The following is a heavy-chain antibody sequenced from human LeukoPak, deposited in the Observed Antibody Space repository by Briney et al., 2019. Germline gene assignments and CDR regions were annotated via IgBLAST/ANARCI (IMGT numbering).Heavy chain of an antibody. Sequence: PGGSLRLSCATSGFIYKDYAMNWVRQAPGKGLEWVASISPRGTYKFYADSIKGRFTISRDDAEKSLYLQMNSLRAEDTALYFCVRDFSGESGYGGCWGQGTQVTVSA. CDR2: ISPRGTYK. CDR3: VRDFSGESGYGGC. CDR1: GFIYKDYA. V-gene: IGHV3-21*01. J-gene: IGHJ4*01. D-gene: IGHD5-12*01.